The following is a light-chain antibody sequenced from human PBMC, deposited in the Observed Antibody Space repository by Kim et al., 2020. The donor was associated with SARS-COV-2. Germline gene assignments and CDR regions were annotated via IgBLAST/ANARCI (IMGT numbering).Light chain of an antibody. CDR2: DAS. V-gene: IGKV1-5*01. Sequence: DIQMTQSPSTLSASVGDRVTITCRASQSISSWLAWYQQKPGKAPKLLIYDASSLESGVPSRFSGSGSGTEFTITISSLQPDDFATYYCQQYNGYSWTFGQGTKVDIK. CDR1: QSISSW. CDR3: QQYNGYSWT. J-gene: IGKJ1*01.